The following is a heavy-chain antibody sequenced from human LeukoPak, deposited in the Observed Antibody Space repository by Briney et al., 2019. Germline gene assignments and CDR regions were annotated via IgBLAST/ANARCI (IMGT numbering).Heavy chain of an antibody. CDR2: IYYSGST. D-gene: IGHD6-19*01. CDR3: ARDSDSGGWGYFDY. V-gene: IGHV4-59*01. J-gene: IGHJ4*02. CDR1: GGSISSYY. Sequence: SETLSLTCTVSGGSISSYYWSWIRQPPGKGLEWIGYIYYSGSTNYNPSLKSRVTISVDTSKNQFSLKLSSVTAADTAVYYCARDSDSGGWGYFDYWGQGTLVTVSS.